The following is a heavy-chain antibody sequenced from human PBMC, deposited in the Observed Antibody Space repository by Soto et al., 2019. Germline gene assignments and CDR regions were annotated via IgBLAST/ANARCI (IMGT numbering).Heavy chain of an antibody. V-gene: IGHV1-2*02. J-gene: IGHJ5*02. CDR2: NNPDSGGT. Sequence: ASVQVSCKATGYTFSDDYMHWVRQAPGQGLEWMGYNNPDSGGTNYAQKFQGRVTMTRDTSISTAYMELSRLRSDDTAVYYCAGSPRHYSTGWFDPWGQGTLVTVSS. D-gene: IGHD2-8*02. CDR1: GYTFSDDY. CDR3: AGSPRHYSTGWFDP.